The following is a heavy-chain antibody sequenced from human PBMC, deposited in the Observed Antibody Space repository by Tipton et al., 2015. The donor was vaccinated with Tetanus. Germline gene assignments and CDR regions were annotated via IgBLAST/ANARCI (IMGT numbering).Heavy chain of an antibody. CDR3: VRSSPIRVADKWGVDWFDP. J-gene: IGHJ5*02. Sequence: GLVKPSETLSLTCNVSGGSITSYYWSWLRQPPGKGLEWIGYIYYSGTTKYNPSLKSRVTMSVDTSKNQFSLRLNSVTAADTAMYYCVRSSPIRVADKWGVDWFDPWGQGTLVTVSS. D-gene: IGHD6-19*01. V-gene: IGHV4-59*01. CDR2: IYYSGTT. CDR1: GGSITSYY.